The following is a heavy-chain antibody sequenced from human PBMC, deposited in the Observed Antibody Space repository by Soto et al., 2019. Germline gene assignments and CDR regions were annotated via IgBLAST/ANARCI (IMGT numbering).Heavy chain of an antibody. CDR1: GYTFTSYA. CDR3: AKELIDSAKGYYDSSGYYSSYFDY. J-gene: IGHJ4*02. Sequence: ASVKVSCKASGYTFTSYAMHWVRQAPGQRLEWMGWINAGNGNTKYSQKFQGRVTITRDTSASTAYMELNSLRAEDTAVYYCAKELIDSAKGYYDSSGYYSSYFDYWGQGTLVTVSS. D-gene: IGHD3-22*01. V-gene: IGHV1-3*01. CDR2: INAGNGNT.